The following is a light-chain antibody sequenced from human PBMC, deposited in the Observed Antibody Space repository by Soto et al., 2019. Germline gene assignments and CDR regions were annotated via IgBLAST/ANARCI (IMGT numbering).Light chain of an antibody. J-gene: IGLJ1*01. V-gene: IGLV2-14*01. Sequence: QSALTQPASVSGSPGQSITISCPGTSSDVGGYNYVSWYQQHPGKAPKLIIYEVSNRPSEISNRFSGSKSGNTASLTISGLQAEDEADYYCSSYTSGSTYVFGTGTKVTVL. CDR3: SSYTSGSTYV. CDR2: EVS. CDR1: SSDVGGYNY.